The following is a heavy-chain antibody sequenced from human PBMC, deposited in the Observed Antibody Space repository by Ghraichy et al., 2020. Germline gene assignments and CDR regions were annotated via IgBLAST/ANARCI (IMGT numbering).Heavy chain of an antibody. CDR2: IDFSGGS. J-gene: IGHJ2*01. CDR1: GGSISSYY. CDR3: ARAMRFHWYFDL. Sequence: ESLNISCTVSGGSISSYYLSWLRQPPGKGLEWIGNIDFSGGSKYSPSLTSRVTISVDTSKNQFSLKLDSVTAADTAVYYCARAMRFHWYFDLWGRGSLVTVSS. V-gene: IGHV4-59*01.